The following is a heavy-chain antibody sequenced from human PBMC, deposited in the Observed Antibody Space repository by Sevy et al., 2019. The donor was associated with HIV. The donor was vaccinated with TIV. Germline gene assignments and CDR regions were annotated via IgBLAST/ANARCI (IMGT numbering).Heavy chain of an antibody. J-gene: IGHJ4*02. Sequence: GGSLRLSCAASGFTFSNSWMHWVRQAPGKGLVWVSRINTDGSITNYADSVRGRFTISRDNAKNTLYLQMNSLRVEDTAMYYCASHKSSTIDSRGQGTLVTVSS. CDR2: INTDGSIT. V-gene: IGHV3-74*01. CDR3: ASHKSSTIDS. D-gene: IGHD6-6*01. CDR1: GFTFSNSW.